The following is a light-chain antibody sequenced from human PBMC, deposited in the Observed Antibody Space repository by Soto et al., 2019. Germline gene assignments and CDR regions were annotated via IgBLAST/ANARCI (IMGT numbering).Light chain of an antibody. V-gene: IGKV1-5*03. CDR2: KAS. CDR1: QTISSG. CDR3: QHYNSYSEA. Sequence: DIQMTQSPSTLSGSVGDRVTITFRASQTISSGLAWYQQKPGKAPKLLIYKASTLKSGVPSRFSGSGSGTEFTLTISSLQPDDFATYYCQHYNSYSEAFGQGTKVDI. J-gene: IGKJ1*01.